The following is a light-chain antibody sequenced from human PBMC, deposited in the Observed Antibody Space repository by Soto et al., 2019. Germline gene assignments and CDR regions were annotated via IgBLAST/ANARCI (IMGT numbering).Light chain of an antibody. J-gene: IGKJ1*01. V-gene: IGKV3-20*01. CDR1: QSVTSNY. CDR2: VAS. Sequence: EIVLTQSPGTLSLSPGERATLSCRASQSVTSNYLAWYQQKPGQAPRLLMYVASNRAPGVPDRFSGSGSGTDFTLTISRLEPDDFAVYYCQQYAALSRTFGQGTKLEFK. CDR3: QQYAALSRT.